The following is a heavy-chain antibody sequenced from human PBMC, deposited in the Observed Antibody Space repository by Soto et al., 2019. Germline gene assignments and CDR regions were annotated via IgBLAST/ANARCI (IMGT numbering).Heavy chain of an antibody. D-gene: IGHD6-19*01. J-gene: IGHJ5*02. CDR1: GFSFSSYA. CDR3: ARDMYSSDYFVKWFEP. CDR2: ISHDGITK. V-gene: IGHV3-30-3*01. Sequence: QVRLVESGGGVVQPGRSLRLSCTASGFSFSSYAMYLFRQPPGKGLEWVAVISHDGITKHYADSVKGRVTVSRDNSNHSLDLQLNSLRGEDTAMYYCARDMYSSDYFVKWFEPWGQGTLVTVSS.